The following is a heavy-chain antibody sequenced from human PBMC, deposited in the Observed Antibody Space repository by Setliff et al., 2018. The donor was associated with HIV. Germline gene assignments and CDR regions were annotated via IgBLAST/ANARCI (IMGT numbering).Heavy chain of an antibody. D-gene: IGHD6-19*01. CDR2: IYYSGST. CDR1: GDSISSYY. CDR3: ARGRTQWPNYNYFDP. V-gene: IGHV4-59*08. Sequence: PSETLSLTCTVSGDSISSYYWSWIRQPPGKGLEWIGYIYYSGSTNYNPSLKSRVTISVDTSKNQFSLKLSSLTAADTAVYYCARGRTQWPNYNYFDPWGLGTLVTVSS. J-gene: IGHJ5*02.